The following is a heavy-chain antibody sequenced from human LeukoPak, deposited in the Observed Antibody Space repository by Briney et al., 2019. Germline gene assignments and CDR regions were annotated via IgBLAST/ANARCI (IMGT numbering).Heavy chain of an antibody. J-gene: IGHJ4*02. D-gene: IGHD6-6*01. Sequence: GASVKVSCKASGYTFTNYAINWVRQAPGQGPEWMGWISAYNGNTNYAQKLQGRVTMTTDTSTSTAYMELRSLRSDDTAVYYCAREGVDSSSLLPDYWGQGTLVTVSS. V-gene: IGHV1-18*01. CDR2: ISAYNGNT. CDR3: AREGVDSSSLLPDY. CDR1: GYTFTNYA.